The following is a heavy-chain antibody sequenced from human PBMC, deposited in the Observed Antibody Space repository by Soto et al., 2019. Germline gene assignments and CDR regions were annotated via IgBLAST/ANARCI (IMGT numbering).Heavy chain of an antibody. V-gene: IGHV1-3*05. CDR2: INAGNGNT. CDR3: ARAVAVAADFDY. CDR1: GYTFTGYA. D-gene: IGHD6-19*01. Sequence: QVQLVQSGAEEKKPGASVKVSCKASGYTFTGYAMHWVRQAPGQRLEWMGWINAGNGNTKYSHKIQGRVTITRDTSASTAYRELSSLRSEDTAVYYCARAVAVAADFDYWGQGTLVTVSS. J-gene: IGHJ4*02.